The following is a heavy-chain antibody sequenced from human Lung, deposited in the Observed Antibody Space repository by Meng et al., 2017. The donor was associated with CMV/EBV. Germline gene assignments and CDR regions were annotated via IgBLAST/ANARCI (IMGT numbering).Heavy chain of an antibody. V-gene: IGHV3-33*06. CDR3: EKGPCSSTSCYPYYFDY. J-gene: IGHJ4*02. Sequence: SCAASGFSFSSFAMHWVRQAPGKGLEWVAVIWFDGSFKCYGDYVQGRFTISRDNSKNILYLEMNKLRAEETAVYCCEKGPCSSTSCYPYYFDYWXQGSXVTVSS. CDR1: GFSFSSFA. D-gene: IGHD2-2*01. CDR2: IWFDGSFK.